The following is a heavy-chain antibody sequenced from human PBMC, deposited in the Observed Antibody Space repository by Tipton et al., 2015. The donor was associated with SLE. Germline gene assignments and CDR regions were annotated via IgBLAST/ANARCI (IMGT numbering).Heavy chain of an antibody. J-gene: IGHJ4*02. CDR1: GFTFSNYG. V-gene: IGHV3-30*02. CDR2: IRFDGTKK. D-gene: IGHD3-22*01. CDR3: AKRSPSAESGGYSFDS. Sequence: SLRLSCAASGFTFSNYGMHWVRQAPGMGPEWVAFIRFDGTKKYHADSVKGRFTISRDNSKNTLDLQMNSLRAEDTAVYYCAKRSPSAESGGYSFDSWGQGALVTVSS.